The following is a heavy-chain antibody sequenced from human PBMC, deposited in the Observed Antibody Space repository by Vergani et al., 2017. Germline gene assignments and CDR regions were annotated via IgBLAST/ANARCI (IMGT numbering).Heavy chain of an antibody. CDR1: GGSFTSYH. Sequence: QVQLQQWGGGLLKPSETLSLTCVVNGGSFTSYHWTWIRQSPGEGLEWVCDIDHTGRPDYNPSLTSRLTMSVDESRNQFSLTLNSVAATDTAIYFCARVNTETNGHLYYYYYMDVWGQGTAVTVS. D-gene: IGHD4-11*01. CDR3: ARVNTETNGHLYYYYYMDV. V-gene: IGHV4-34*01. CDR2: IDHTGRP. J-gene: IGHJ6*03.